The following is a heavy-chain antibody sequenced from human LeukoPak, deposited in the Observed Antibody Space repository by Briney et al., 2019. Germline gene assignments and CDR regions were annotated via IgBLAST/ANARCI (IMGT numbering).Heavy chain of an antibody. CDR3: AKGPGYSYGYVDY. V-gene: IGHV3-21*04. D-gene: IGHD5-18*01. CDR2: ISSSSSYI. J-gene: IGHJ4*02. CDR1: GFTFSSYS. Sequence: GGSLRLSCAASGFTFSSYSMNWVRQAPGKGLEWVSSISSSSSYIYYADSVKGRFTISRDNAKNSLYLQMNSLRAEDTAVYYCAKGPGYSYGYVDYWGQGTLVTVSS.